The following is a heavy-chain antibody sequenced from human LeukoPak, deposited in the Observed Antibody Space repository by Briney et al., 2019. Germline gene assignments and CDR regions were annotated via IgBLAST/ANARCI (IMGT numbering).Heavy chain of an antibody. J-gene: IGHJ4*02. Sequence: SGGSLRLSCADSGFTFSSYWMHWVRQAPGKGLVWISRINSDGSTTNYADSVKGRFTISRDNAKNTLYLQMNSLRAEDTAMYHCARGSAVTGVHWGQGTLVTVSS. V-gene: IGHV3-74*01. CDR3: ARGSAVTGVH. CDR2: INSDGSTT. CDR1: GFTFSSYW. D-gene: IGHD1-14*01.